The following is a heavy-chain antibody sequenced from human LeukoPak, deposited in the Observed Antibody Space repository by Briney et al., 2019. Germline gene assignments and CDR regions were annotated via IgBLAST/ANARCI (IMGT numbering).Heavy chain of an antibody. V-gene: IGHV3-30*02. CDR3: TTDGGLRYYYYYMDV. CDR1: GFTFSS. CDR2: IRSDGSNK. J-gene: IGHJ6*03. D-gene: IGHD5-12*01. Sequence: GGSLRLSCAASGFTFSSMHWVRQAPGKGLEWVAFIRSDGSNKYYADSVKGRFTISRDNSKNTLYLQMNSLKTEDTAVYYCTTDGGLRYYYYYMDVWGKGTTVTVSS.